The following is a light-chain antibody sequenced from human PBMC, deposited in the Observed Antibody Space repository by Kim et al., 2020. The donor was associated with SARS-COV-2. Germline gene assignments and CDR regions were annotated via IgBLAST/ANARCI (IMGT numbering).Light chain of an antibody. J-gene: IGKJ2*01. CDR1: QSVGSD. V-gene: IGKV3-15*01. Sequence: VAPGERATLSCRAAQSVGSDLAWYQQKPGQAPRLLIYAASTRATGIPARFSGSGSGSEFTLPISSLQSEDSAVYYCQQYKNWPPYTFGQGTKLEI. CDR3: QQYKNWPPYT. CDR2: AAS.